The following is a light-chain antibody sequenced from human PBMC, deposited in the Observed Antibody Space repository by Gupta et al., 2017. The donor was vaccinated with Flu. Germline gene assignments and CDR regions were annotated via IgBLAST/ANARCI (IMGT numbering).Light chain of an antibody. Sequence: QSALTQPASVSGSPGQSITISFTGTSSDVGGYNYVSWHQHHSGKAPKLMIYEVSYRPAGVANRFSGSKSGNTASLTISELQTEDEAEYYCSADTTSGTLLFGGGTKVTVV. V-gene: IGLV2-14*01. CDR3: SADTTSGTLL. CDR2: EVS. CDR1: SSDVGGYNY. J-gene: IGLJ2*01.